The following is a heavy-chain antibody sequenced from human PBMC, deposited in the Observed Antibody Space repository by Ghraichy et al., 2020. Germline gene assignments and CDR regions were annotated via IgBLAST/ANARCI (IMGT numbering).Heavy chain of an antibody. CDR1: GFTFSTYA. J-gene: IGHJ3*02. CDR3: AKDRLCEGSRWYEGVDAFDI. V-gene: IGHV3-23*01. Sequence: GSLRLSCAASGFTFSTYAMSWVRQAPGKGLEWVSTISASGSSTYYADSVKGRFTISRDSSKNTLSLQMNSLRAEDTAIYYCAKDRLCEGSRWYEGVDAFDIWGQGTMVTVSS. CDR2: ISASGSST. D-gene: IGHD6-13*01.